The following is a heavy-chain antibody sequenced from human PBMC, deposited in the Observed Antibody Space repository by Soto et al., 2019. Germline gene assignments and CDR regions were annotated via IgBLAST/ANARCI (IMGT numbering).Heavy chain of an antibody. CDR3: ARDYNWAFDY. V-gene: IGHV3-48*02. J-gene: IGHJ4*02. D-gene: IGHD1-1*01. Sequence: PGGSLRLSCAASGFTFRIYSMNWVRQVPGKGLEWISYISRSGDAVSYADSVKGRFTISRDNANNSLYLQMNSLRDEDTALYYCARDYNWAFDYWGQGVLVAVSS. CDR1: GFTFRIYS. CDR2: ISRSGDAV.